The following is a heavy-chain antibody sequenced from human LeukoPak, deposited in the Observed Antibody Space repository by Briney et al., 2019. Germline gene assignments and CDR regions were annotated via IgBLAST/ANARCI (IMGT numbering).Heavy chain of an antibody. CDR3: AKDFPQLPYYFDY. V-gene: IGHV3-30*02. CDR1: GFTFSNYA. D-gene: IGHD1-1*01. J-gene: IGHJ4*02. CDR2: LRYDGSNE. Sequence: GGSLRLSCAASGFTFSNYAMNWVRQAPGKGLQWVAFLRYDGSNEYYADSVKGRFTISRDNSKTTLYLQMSSLRAEDTAVYYCAKDFPQLPYYFDYWGQGTLVTVSS.